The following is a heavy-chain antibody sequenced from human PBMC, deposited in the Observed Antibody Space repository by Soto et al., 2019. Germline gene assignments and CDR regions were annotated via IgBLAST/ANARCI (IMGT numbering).Heavy chain of an antibody. Sequence: QVQLVQSGAAVKKPGSSVKVSCKASGGTFSSYAISWVRQAPGQGLEWMGGIIPIFGTANYAQKFQGRVTITVDESTSTAYVEPGSLRSEDTAVYYCAELTVAGPNDYWGQGTLVTVSS. D-gene: IGHD6-19*01. CDR3: AELTVAGPNDY. J-gene: IGHJ4*02. CDR2: IIPIFGTA. V-gene: IGHV1-69*01. CDR1: GGTFSSYA.